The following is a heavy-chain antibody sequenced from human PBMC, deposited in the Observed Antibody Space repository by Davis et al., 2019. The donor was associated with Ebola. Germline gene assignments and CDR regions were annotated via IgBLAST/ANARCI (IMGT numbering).Heavy chain of an antibody. CDR3: VRHYSTVWYHYDYFDY. CDR2: ISGSGGST. Sequence: GESLKISCAASGFTFSSYAMSWVRQAPGKGLEWVSAISGSGGSTYYADSVKGRFIISRDNSKNTVFLQMNTLRAEDTAVYYCVRHYSTVWYHYDYFDYWGQGVLVTVSS. J-gene: IGHJ4*02. CDR1: GFTFSSYA. V-gene: IGHV3-23*01. D-gene: IGHD6-19*01.